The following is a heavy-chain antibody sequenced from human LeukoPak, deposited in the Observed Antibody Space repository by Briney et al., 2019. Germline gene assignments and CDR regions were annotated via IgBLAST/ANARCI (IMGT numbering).Heavy chain of an antibody. CDR3: ARDSGYSGSYYFDY. CDR1: GFTFSSYA. CDR2: ISYDGSNK. J-gene: IGHJ4*02. Sequence: GRSLRLSCAASGFTFSSYAMHWVRQAPGKGLEWEAVISYDGSNKYYADSVKGRFTISRDNSKNTLYLQMNSLRAEDTAVYYCARDSGYSGSYYFDYWGQGTLVTVSS. D-gene: IGHD1-26*01. V-gene: IGHV3-30-3*01.